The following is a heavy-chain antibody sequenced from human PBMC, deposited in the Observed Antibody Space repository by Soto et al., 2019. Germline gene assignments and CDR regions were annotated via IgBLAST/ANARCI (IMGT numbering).Heavy chain of an antibody. CDR1: GGSFSGYY. CDR3: ARGVMRYCSGGSCPDRFDY. J-gene: IGHJ4*02. D-gene: IGHD2-15*01. CDR2: INHSGST. Sequence: QVQLQQWGAGLLKPSETLSLTCAVYGGSFSGYYWSWIRQPPGKGLEWIGEINHSGSTNYNPSLKGRVTISVDTSKNQFSLKLSSVTAADTAVYYCARGVMRYCSGGSCPDRFDYWGQGTLVTVSS. V-gene: IGHV4-34*01.